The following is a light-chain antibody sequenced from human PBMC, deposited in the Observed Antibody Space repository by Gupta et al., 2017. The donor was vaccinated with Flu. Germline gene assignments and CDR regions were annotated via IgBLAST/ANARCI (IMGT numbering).Light chain of an antibody. CDR3: QSYDSSSSDVV. Sequence: NFMLTQPHSVSESPGTTVTIPCTRTSGSIATTYVQWYQQRPGSSPTTVIYEDNRRLSGVPDRFSGSIDSSATSASLTISGLKTEDEADYFCQSYDSSSSDVVFGGGTKLTVL. CDR1: SGSIATTY. CDR2: EDN. J-gene: IGLJ2*01. V-gene: IGLV6-57*01.